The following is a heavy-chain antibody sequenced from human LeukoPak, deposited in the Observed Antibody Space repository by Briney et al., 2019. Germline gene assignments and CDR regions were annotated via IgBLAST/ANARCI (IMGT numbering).Heavy chain of an antibody. D-gene: IGHD6-13*01. CDR2: IHHGGST. V-gene: IGHV4-4*02. CDR1: GYSISSGHW. J-gene: IGHJ4*02. Sequence: PSETLSLTCAVSGYSISSGHWWSWVRQPPGKGLEWIGEIHHGGSTNYNPSLKSRVTISVDKSKNQFSLKLDSVTAADTAVYHCARVGYSRWDDYWGQGTLVTVSS. CDR3: ARVGYSRWDDY.